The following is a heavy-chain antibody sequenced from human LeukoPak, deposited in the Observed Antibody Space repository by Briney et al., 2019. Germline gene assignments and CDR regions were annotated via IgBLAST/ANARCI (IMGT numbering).Heavy chain of an antibody. J-gene: IGHJ6*04. CDR1: GFIFGSYS. CDR2: ISSSGSTI. D-gene: IGHD3-10*02. Sequence: GGSLRLSCAASGFIFGSYSMNWVRQTPGKGLEWVSYISSSGSTIYYADSVKGRFTISRDNAKNSLYLQMNSLRAEDTAVYYCAELGITMIGGVWGKGTTVTISS. CDR3: AELGITMIGGV. V-gene: IGHV3-48*04.